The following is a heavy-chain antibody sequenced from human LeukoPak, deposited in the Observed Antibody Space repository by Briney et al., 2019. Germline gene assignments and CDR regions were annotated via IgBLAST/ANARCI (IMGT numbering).Heavy chain of an antibody. J-gene: IGHJ6*03. CDR3: ARDKNPIRFLESSPMDV. D-gene: IGHD3-3*01. CDR1: GGTFSSYA. V-gene: IGHV1-69*13. CDR2: IIPIFGTA. Sequence: GASVKVSCKASGGTFSSYAISWVRQAPGQGLEWMGGIIPIFGTANYAQKFQGRVTITADESTSTAYMELSSLRSEDTAVYYCARDKNPIRFLESSPMDVWGKGTTVTVSS.